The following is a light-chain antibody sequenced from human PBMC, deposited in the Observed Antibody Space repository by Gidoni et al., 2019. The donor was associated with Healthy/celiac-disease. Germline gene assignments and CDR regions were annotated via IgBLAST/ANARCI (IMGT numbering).Light chain of an antibody. CDR1: SREVGGYNY. Sequence: QSALTQPRSVSGSPGHSVTISCTGTSREVGGYNYVSWYQQHPGKAPKLMIYDVSKRPSGVPDRFSGSKSGNTASLTISGLQAEDEADYYCCSYAGSYPHVVFGGGTKLTVL. V-gene: IGLV2-11*01. J-gene: IGLJ2*01. CDR2: DVS. CDR3: CSYAGSYPHVV.